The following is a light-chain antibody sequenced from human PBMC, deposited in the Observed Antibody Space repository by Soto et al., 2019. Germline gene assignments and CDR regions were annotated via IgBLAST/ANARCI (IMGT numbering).Light chain of an antibody. Sequence: IVLIESPASLSLSAWERENLYCRASQSVSSYLAWYQQKPGQAPRLLIYDTSNRATGIPARFSGSGSGTDFTLTISSLEPEDFAVYYCQQRSNWPPLTFGGGTEVDIK. J-gene: IGKJ4*01. CDR3: QQRSNWPPLT. V-gene: IGKV3-11*01. CDR1: QSVSSY. CDR2: DTS.